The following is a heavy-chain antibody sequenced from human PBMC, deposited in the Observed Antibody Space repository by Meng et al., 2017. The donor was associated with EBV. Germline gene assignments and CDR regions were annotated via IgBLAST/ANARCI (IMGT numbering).Heavy chain of an antibody. Sequence: VELVVFGGGLVKPGGSLRLSVAASGFTFSSYSMNWVRQAPGKGLEWVSSISSSSSYIYYADSVKGRFTISRDNAKNSLYLQMNSLRAEDTAVYYCARNRGNGDYYFDYWGQGTLVTVSS. V-gene: IGHV3-21*01. CDR1: GFTFSSYS. J-gene: IGHJ4*02. D-gene: IGHD4-17*01. CDR3: ARNRGNGDYYFDY. CDR2: ISSSSSYI.